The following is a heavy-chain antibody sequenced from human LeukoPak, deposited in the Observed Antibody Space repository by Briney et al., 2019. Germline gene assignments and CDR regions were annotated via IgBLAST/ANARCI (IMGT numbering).Heavy chain of an antibody. J-gene: IGHJ5*02. CDR2: INPNSGGT. CDR3: ARERACSSTSCTDP. Sequence: GASVKVSCKASGYTFTRYYMHWVRQAPGQGLEWMGWINPNSGGTNYAQKFQGRVTMTRDTSISTAYMELSRLRSDDTAVYYCARERACSSTSCTDPWGQGTLVTVSS. V-gene: IGHV1-2*02. CDR1: GYTFTRYY. D-gene: IGHD2-2*01.